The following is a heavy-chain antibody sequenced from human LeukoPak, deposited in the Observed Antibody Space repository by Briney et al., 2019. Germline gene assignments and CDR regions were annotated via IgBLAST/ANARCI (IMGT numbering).Heavy chain of an antibody. V-gene: IGHV4-39*01. CDR2: IYYSGST. CDR3: ARLAPYYYDSSGYP. CDR1: GGSISSSSYY. D-gene: IGHD3-22*01. J-gene: IGHJ5*02. Sequence: PSETLSPTCTVSGGSISSSSYYWGWIRQPPGKGLEWIGSIYYSGSTYYNPSLKSRVTISVDTSKNQFSLKLSSVTAADTAVYYCARLAPYYYDSSGYPWGQGTLVTVSS.